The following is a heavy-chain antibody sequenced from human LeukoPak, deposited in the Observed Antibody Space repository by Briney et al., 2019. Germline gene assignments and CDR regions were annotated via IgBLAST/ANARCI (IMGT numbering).Heavy chain of an antibody. Sequence: SVKVSCKASGGTFSSYAISWVRQAPGQGLEWMGGIIPIFGTANYAQKLQGRVTMTTDTSTSTAYMELRSLRSDDTAVYYCARDSPSGSYFDYWGQGTLVTVSS. J-gene: IGHJ4*02. V-gene: IGHV1-69*05. CDR1: GGTFSSYA. CDR3: ARDSPSGSYFDY. CDR2: IIPIFGTA. D-gene: IGHD1-26*01.